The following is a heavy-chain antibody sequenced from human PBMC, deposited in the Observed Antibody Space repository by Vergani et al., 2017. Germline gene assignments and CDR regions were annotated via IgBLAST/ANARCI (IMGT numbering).Heavy chain of an antibody. Sequence: QVQLQQWGGGLLKPSETLSLTCVVNGGSFTSYHWTWIRQSSGEGLEWVGDIDHTGRPDYNPSLKSRLTMSVDKSRNQFSLTLNSVTATDTAIYFCARVNTETNGHLYYYNYMDVWGQGTAVTVS. CDR2: IDHTGRP. J-gene: IGHJ6*03. CDR3: ARVNTETNGHLYYYNYMDV. CDR1: GGSFTSYH. D-gene: IGHD4-11*01. V-gene: IGHV4-34*01.